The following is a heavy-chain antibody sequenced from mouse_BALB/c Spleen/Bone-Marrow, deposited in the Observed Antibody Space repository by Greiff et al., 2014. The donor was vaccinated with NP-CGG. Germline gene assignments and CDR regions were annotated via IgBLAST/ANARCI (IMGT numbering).Heavy chain of an antibody. J-gene: IGHJ3*01. Sequence: VQLQQSGAELVKPGASVKLSCKALGYTFTTYWMQWVKQRPGQGLEWIGEINPSNGRTNYNEKFKRKATLTVDKSSSTAYMQLSSLTSEDSAVYYCARGDGKYAFAYWGQGTLVTVSA. D-gene: IGHD2-1*01. CDR3: ARGDGKYAFAY. V-gene: IGHV1S81*02. CDR2: INPSNGRT. CDR1: GYTFTTYW.